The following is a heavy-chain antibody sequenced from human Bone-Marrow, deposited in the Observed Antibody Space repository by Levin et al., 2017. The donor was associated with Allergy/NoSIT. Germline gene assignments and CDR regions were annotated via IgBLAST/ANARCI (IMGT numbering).Heavy chain of an antibody. CDR2: ITWDGSET. CDR1: GTTFDGYT. J-gene: IGHJ5*02. CDR3: AKAYSGYDWWFGP. V-gene: IGHV3-43*01. D-gene: IGHD5-12*01. Sequence: GESLKISCAPSGTTFDGYTMHWVRQAPGKGLEWVSLITWDGSETHYADSVKGRFTISRDNSKKSLYLQMDSLRTDDTALYYCAKAYSGYDWWFGPWGQGTLVTVSS.